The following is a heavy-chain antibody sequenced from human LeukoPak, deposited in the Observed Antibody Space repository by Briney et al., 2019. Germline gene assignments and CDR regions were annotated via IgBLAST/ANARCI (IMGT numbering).Heavy chain of an antibody. CDR1: GDSFSSISAT. Sequence: SQTLSLTCAISGDSFSSISATWNLIRQSPSRGLEWLGRTYYRSTWHNDYAASVKSQITINPDTSKNQFFLQLNSVTLEDTAVYYCAKSAYFREYFDYWGQGILVTVSS. J-gene: IGHJ4*02. CDR3: AKSAYFREYFDY. CDR2: TYYRSTWHN. D-gene: IGHD2-8*01. V-gene: IGHV6-1*01.